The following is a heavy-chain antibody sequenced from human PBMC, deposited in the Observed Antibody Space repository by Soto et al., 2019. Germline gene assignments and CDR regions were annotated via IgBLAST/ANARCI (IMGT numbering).Heavy chain of an antibody. D-gene: IGHD3-22*01. CDR3: AREARDTMIVPRGVFDY. J-gene: IGHJ4*02. Sequence: ALVKVSCKASGYTFTGYYMHWVRQAPGQGLEWMGWINPNSGGTNYAQKFQGRVTMTRDTSISTAYMELSRLRSDDTAVYYCAREARDTMIVPRGVFDYWGQGTLVTVSS. CDR2: INPNSGGT. V-gene: IGHV1-2*02. CDR1: GYTFTGYY.